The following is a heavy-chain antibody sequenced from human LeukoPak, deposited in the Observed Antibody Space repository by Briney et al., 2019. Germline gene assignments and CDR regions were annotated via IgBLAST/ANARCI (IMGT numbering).Heavy chain of an antibody. V-gene: IGHV3-74*01. J-gene: IGHJ5*02. CDR2: INSDGSST. CDR1: GFTFSSYC. D-gene: IGHD3-22*01. Sequence: PGGSLTLSCAASGFTFSSYCMHWVRQGPGKGLVWVSRINSDGSSTSYADSVKGRFTISRDNAKNTLYLQMNSLRAEDTAVYYCARGGDSSAFDWFDPWGQGTVV. CDR3: ARGGDSSAFDWFDP.